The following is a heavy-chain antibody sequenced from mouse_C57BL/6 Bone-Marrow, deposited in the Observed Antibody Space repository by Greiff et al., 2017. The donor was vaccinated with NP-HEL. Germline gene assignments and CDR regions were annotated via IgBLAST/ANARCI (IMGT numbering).Heavy chain of an antibody. CDR2: IRNKANGYTT. CDR3: ASMDPQPSFAY. J-gene: IGHJ3*01. V-gene: IGHV7-3*01. Sequence: EVHLVESGGGLVQPGGSLSLSCAASGFTFTDYYMSWVRQPPGKALEWLGFIRNKANGYTTEYSASVKGRFTISRDNSQSILYLQMNALRAEDSATYYCASMDPQPSFAYWGQGTLVTVSA. CDR1: GFTFTDYY. D-gene: IGHD6-1*01.